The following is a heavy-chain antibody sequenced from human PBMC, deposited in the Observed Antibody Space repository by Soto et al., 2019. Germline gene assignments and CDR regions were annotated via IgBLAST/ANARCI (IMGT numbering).Heavy chain of an antibody. CDR2: IYSAGST. V-gene: IGHV3-53*01. CDR1: GLTVSSSY. Sequence: GGSLRLSCAASGLTVSSSYMSWVRQAPGKGLKWVSVIYSAGSTYYANSVKGRFTISRDISTKMGYLHMSSLTDEYTAAYYCARAPEPEYSSAIYFDSWGQGALVTVSS. CDR3: ARAPEPEYSSAIYFDS. J-gene: IGHJ4*02. D-gene: IGHD2-15*01.